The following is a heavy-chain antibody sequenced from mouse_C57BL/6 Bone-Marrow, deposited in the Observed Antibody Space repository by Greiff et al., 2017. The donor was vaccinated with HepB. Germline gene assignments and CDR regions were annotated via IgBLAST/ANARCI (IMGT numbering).Heavy chain of an antibody. D-gene: IGHD4-1*01. Sequence: DVHLVESGGGLVKPGGSLKLSCAASGFTFSDYGMHWVRQAPEKGLEWVAYISSGSSTIYYADTVKGRFTISSDNAKNTLFLQMTSLRSEDTAMYYCARWELGKDRFDYWGQGTTLTVSS. CDR2: ISSGSSTI. CDR1: GFTFSDYG. CDR3: ARWELGKDRFDY. J-gene: IGHJ2*01. V-gene: IGHV5-17*01.